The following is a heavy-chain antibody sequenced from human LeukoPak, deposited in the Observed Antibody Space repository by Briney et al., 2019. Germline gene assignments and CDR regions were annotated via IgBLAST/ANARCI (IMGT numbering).Heavy chain of an antibody. D-gene: IGHD6-13*01. CDR3: TRHVQPGIASADY. Sequence: SETLSLTCAVYGGSFSGYYWSWIRQPPGKGLEWIGEINHSGSTNYNPSLKSRVTISVDTSKNQFSLKLSSVTAADTAVYYCTRHVQPGIASADYWGQGALVTVSS. CDR1: GGSFSGYY. CDR2: INHSGST. V-gene: IGHV4-34*01. J-gene: IGHJ4*02.